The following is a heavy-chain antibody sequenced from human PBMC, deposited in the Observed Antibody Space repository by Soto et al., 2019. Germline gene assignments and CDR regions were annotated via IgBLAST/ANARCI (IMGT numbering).Heavy chain of an antibody. CDR3: ARGPGSSDWRFSYYYMDV. CDR1: FTSYD. Sequence: QVQLVQSGAEVKKPGASVKVSCTFTSYDINWVRQATGQGLEWMAWMNPNSDNTRYAQKFQGRVTMTRNTSNFTAYMELSSLRSEDTAVYYCARGPGSSDWRFSYYYMDVWGQGTTVTVSS. CDR2: MNPNSDNT. D-gene: IGHD6-19*01. J-gene: IGHJ6*02. V-gene: IGHV1-8*01.